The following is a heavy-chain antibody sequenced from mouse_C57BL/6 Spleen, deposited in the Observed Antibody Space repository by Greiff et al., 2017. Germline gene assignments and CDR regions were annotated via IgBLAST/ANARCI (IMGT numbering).Heavy chain of an antibody. CDR3: ARDYYGSSAWCAY. CDR1: GYTFTDYY. V-gene: IGHV1-26*01. J-gene: IGHJ3*01. CDR2: INPNNGGT. Sequence: VQLQQSGPELVKPGASVKISCKASGYTFTDYYMNWVTQSHGKSLEWIGDINPNNGGTSYNQKFKGKATLTVDKSSSTAYMELRSLTSEDAAVYYCARDYYGSSAWCAYWGQGTLVTVSA. D-gene: IGHD1-1*01.